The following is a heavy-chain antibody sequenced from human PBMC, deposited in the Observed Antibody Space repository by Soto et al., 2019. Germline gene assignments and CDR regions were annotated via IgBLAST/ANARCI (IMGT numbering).Heavy chain of an antibody. J-gene: IGHJ4*02. CDR2: ISAYNGNT. V-gene: IGHV1-18*01. CDR3: ARDSPLCTCFEC. Sequence: QVQRVQSGAELQKPGASVKVSGKASGYTFTSYGISCVRQAPGQGLEWMGWISAYNGNTKHAQKFQGRVSRTTDTATRTDYMELMSLRSDDTAMSYFARDSPLCTCFECLDQGTLVT. D-gene: IGHD2-8*01. CDR1: GYTFTSYG.